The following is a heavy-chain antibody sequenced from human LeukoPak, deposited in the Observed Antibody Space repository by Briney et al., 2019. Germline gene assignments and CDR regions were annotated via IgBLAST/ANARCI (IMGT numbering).Heavy chain of an antibody. Sequence: SETLSLTCTVSGGSISSSSYYWGWIRQPPGKGLEWIGSIYYSGSTYYNPSLKSRVTISVDTSKNQFSLKLSSVTAADTAVYYCATTPSFWSGYTYYFDYWGQGTLVTVSS. CDR2: IYYSGST. CDR1: GGSISSSSYY. V-gene: IGHV4-39*01. J-gene: IGHJ4*02. CDR3: ATTPSFWSGYTYYFDY. D-gene: IGHD3-3*01.